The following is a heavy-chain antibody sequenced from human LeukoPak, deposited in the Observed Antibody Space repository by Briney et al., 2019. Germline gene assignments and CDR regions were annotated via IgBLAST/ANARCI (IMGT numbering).Heavy chain of an antibody. Sequence: SETLSLTCAVYGGSFSGYYWSWIRQPPGKGLEWIGEINHSGSTNYNPSLKSRVTISVDTSKNQFSLKLSSVTAADTAVYYCATSRRGYCTNGVCYTHDYYYYGMDVWGQGTTVTVSS. D-gene: IGHD2-8*01. V-gene: IGHV4-34*01. CDR3: ATSRRGYCTNGVCYTHDYYYYGMDV. CDR2: INHSGST. CDR1: GGSFSGYY. J-gene: IGHJ6*02.